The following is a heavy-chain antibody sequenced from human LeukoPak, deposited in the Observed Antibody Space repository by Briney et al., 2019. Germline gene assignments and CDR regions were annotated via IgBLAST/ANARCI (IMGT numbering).Heavy chain of an antibody. J-gene: IGHJ4*02. Sequence: GGPLRLSCAASEFTISRYWMHWVRQAPGKGLVWVSHINSDGSWTGYADSVKGRFTISKDNAKNTVYLQMNDLRAEDTAVYYCVSFYETYWGRGTLVTVSS. V-gene: IGHV3-74*01. CDR1: EFTISRYW. D-gene: IGHD2-2*01. CDR2: INSDGSWT. CDR3: VSFYETY.